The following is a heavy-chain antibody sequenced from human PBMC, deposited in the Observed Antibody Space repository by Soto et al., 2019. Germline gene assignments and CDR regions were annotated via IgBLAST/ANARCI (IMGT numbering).Heavy chain of an antibody. J-gene: IGHJ4*02. CDR3: ARCHRGVRCHMDS. Sequence: ASVKVSCKASGYTFTGYYMHWVRQAPGQGLEWMGWINPNSGGTNYAQKFQGRVTMTRDRSISTAYMELSRLRSDDTAVYYCARCHRGVRCHMDSSGQGSLVTVSS. D-gene: IGHD2-21*01. CDR2: INPNSGGT. V-gene: IGHV1-2*02. CDR1: GYTFTGYY.